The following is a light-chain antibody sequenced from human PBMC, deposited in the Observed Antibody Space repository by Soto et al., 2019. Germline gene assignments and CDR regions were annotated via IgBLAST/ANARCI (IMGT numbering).Light chain of an antibody. CDR1: QSVSSN. CDR2: AAS. V-gene: IGKV3-15*01. Sequence: EILMTQSPATLSVSPGERATLSCRASQSVSSNLAWYQQKPGQAPRLLIYAASTRATGIPVRFSGSGSGTEFTLTNSSLHSEDFADYSCQQYNDWPWTFGQGTKVEI. CDR3: QQYNDWPWT. J-gene: IGKJ1*01.